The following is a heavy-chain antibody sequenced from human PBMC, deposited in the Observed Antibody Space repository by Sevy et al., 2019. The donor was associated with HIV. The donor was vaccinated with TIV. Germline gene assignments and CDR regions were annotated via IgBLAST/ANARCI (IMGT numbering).Heavy chain of an antibody. CDR3: AKIDDGDFGGVVRV. J-gene: IGHJ3*01. CDR1: GFTFNRYW. D-gene: IGHD2-21*01. CDR2: IKQDESEK. V-gene: IGHV3-7*03. Sequence: GGSLRLSCAASGFTFNRYWMSWVRQAPGKELEWVANIKQDESEKHYADSVKGRFTISRDNTKNSLFLQLVTVRDEDSAIYYCAKIDDGDFGGVVRVWGQGTMVTVSS.